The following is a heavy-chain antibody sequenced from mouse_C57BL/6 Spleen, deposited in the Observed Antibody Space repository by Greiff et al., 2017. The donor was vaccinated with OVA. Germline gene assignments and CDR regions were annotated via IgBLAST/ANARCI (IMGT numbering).Heavy chain of an antibody. CDR1: GYTFTDYY. CDR3: ASDDGYYSDY. CDR2: INPNNGGT. J-gene: IGHJ2*01. V-gene: IGHV1-26*01. D-gene: IGHD2-3*01. Sequence: EVKLQQSGPELVKPGASVKISCKASGYTFTDYYMNWVKQSHGKSLEWIGDINPNNGGTSYNQKFKGKATLTVDKSSSTAYMELRSLTSEDSAVYYCASDDGYYSDYWGQGTTLTVSS.